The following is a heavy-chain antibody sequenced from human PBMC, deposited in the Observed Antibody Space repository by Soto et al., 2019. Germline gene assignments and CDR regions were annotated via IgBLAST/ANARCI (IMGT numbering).Heavy chain of an antibody. CDR1: GGCISSYY. CDR2: IYYSGST. CDR3: ARYKSNYYYGMDV. D-gene: IGHD1-20*01. V-gene: IGHV4-59*07. J-gene: IGHJ6*02. Sequence: SDILSLTCAVSGGCISSYYWSWIRQHPGKGLEWIGYIYYSGSTNYNPSLKSRVTISVDTSKNQFSLKLSSVTAADTAVYYCARYKSNYYYGMDVWGQGPTVTVSS.